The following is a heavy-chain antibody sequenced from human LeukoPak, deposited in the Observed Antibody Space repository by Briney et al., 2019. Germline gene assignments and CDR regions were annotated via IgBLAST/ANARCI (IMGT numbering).Heavy chain of an antibody. Sequence: APVKVSCKVSGYTLTELSMHWVRQAPGKGLEWMGGFDPEDGETIYAQKFQGRVTMTEDTSTDTAYMELSSLRSEDTAVYYCATGLRYFDWLIHWGQGTLVTVSS. CDR3: ATGLRYFDWLIH. V-gene: IGHV1-24*01. CDR2: FDPEDGET. CDR1: GYTLTELS. D-gene: IGHD3-9*01. J-gene: IGHJ5*02.